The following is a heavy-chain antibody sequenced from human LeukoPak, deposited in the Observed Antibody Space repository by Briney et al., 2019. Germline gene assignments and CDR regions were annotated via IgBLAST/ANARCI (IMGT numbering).Heavy chain of an antibody. CDR1: GFTFSSYA. CDR2: ISGSGTNS. J-gene: IGHJ4*02. Sequence: PGGSLRLSCAASGFTFSSYAMSWVRQAPGKGLEWVSSISGSGTNSYYADSVKGRFTISRDNSKNTNTLYLQMNSLRAEDTAVYYCARDGPQWLAAFDSWGQGTLVTVSS. CDR3: ARDGPQWLAAFDS. V-gene: IGHV3-23*01. D-gene: IGHD6-19*01.